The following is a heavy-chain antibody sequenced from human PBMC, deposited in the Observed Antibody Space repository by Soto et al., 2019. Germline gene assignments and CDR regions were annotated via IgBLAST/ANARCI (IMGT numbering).Heavy chain of an antibody. CDR2: IYYSGRT. V-gene: IGHV4-31*03. Sequence: QVQLQESGPGLVKPSQTLSLTCTVSGGSISSGGYYWSWIRQHPGKGLEWSGYIYYSGRTYYNPSLMSRVTVSVDPSKNQFSLKLSSVTAADTAVYYCAREVGVPAASVGRRSVWYFDLWGRGTLVTVSS. J-gene: IGHJ2*01. D-gene: IGHD2-2*01. CDR1: GGSISSGGYY. CDR3: AREVGVPAASVGRRSVWYFDL.